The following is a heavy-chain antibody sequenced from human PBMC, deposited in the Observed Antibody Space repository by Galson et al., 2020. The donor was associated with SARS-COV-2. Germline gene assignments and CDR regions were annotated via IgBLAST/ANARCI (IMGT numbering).Heavy chain of an antibody. CDR2: IKQYGSER. V-gene: IGHV3-7*01. Sequence: GGSLRLSCRGSGFTFSNYWMNWVRQAPGQGLEWVANIKQYGSERYYVESVKGRFTISRDNAQNSLYLQMDSLRDDDTAVYFGARGSRFYDFWSGRAEYFQHWGLGTLVTVSS. CDR1: GFTFSNYW. D-gene: IGHD3-3*01. J-gene: IGHJ1*01. CDR3: ARGSRFYDFWSGRAEYFQH.